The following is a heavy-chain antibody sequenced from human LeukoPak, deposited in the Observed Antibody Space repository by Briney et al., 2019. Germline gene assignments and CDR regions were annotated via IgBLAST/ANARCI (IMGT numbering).Heavy chain of an antibody. V-gene: IGHV4-4*02. Sequence: SGTLSLTCAVSGGSISSSNWWSWVRQPPGKGLEWIGEIYHSGSTNYNPSLKSRVTISVDKSKNQFSLKLSSVTAADTAVYYCARRLAAVAGRDYFDYWGQGTLVTVSS. CDR1: GGSISSSNW. CDR2: IYHSGST. J-gene: IGHJ4*02. CDR3: ARRLAAVAGRDYFDY. D-gene: IGHD6-19*01.